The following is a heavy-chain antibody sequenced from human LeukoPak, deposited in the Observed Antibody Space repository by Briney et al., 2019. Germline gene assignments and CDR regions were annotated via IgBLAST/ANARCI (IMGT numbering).Heavy chain of an antibody. CDR2: ISGSGGST. V-gene: IGHV3-23*01. D-gene: IGHD3-22*01. CDR3: ENGYGNMIGY. Sequence: GGSLRLSCAASGFTFSSYAMSWVRQAPGKGLEWVAVISGSGGSTFYADSVKGRFTISRDNSKHTLYLQMKSLRAEDTAVSYCENGYGNMIGYWGQGTLVTVSS. CDR1: GFTFSSYA. J-gene: IGHJ4*02.